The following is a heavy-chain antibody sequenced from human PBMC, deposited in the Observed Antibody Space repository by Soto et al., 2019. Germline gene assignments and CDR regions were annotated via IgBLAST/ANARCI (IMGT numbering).Heavy chain of an antibody. Sequence: GGSLRLSCEASGFTLSSSVMHWVRQASGKRLEWLSVISVDGRNDLHAGAVKGRFTISRDISKNMVYLQMNDLRPDDTAMYFCAKEGHPSGRCGCFNIWGQGTMVTVSS. CDR1: GFTLSSSV. J-gene: IGHJ3*02. CDR2: ISVDGRND. CDR3: AKEGHPSGRCGCFNI. V-gene: IGHV3-30*18. D-gene: IGHD6-19*01.